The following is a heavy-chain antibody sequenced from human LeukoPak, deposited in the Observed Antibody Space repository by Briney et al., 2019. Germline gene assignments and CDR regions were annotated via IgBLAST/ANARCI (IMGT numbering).Heavy chain of an antibody. J-gene: IGHJ1*01. V-gene: IGHV3-7*01. CDR2: IKTDGSEK. D-gene: IGHD3-22*01. CDR3: ATYSSLNRREFQY. Sequence: GSLRLSCAASGFTFSNYWMGWVRQAPGKGLQWVANIKTDGSEKYYVDSVKGRFTISRDNAKSSLYLQMNSLRAEDTAVYYCATYSSLNRREFQYWGQGTLLTVSS. CDR1: GFTFSNYW.